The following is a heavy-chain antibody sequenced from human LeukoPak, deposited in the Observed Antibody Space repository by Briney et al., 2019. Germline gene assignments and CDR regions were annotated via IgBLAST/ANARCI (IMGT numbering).Heavy chain of an antibody. Sequence: LSLTCTVSGGSISSGGYYWSWVRQAPGKGLEWVAVILSDGSKEFYTDSVKGRFTISRDNSKNTLYLQMNSLRAEDTAVYYCVRDDDRPDNGLDYWGQGTLVTVSS. J-gene: IGHJ4*02. D-gene: IGHD3-22*01. V-gene: IGHV3-33*08. CDR1: GGSISSGGYY. CDR3: VRDDDRPDNGLDY. CDR2: ILSDGSKE.